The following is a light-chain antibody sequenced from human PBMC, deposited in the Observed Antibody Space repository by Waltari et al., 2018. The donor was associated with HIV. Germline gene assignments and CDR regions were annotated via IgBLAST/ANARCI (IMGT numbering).Light chain of an antibody. J-gene: IGKJ3*01. Sequence: DIQLTQSSSFLSASVGGRVAVTCRASQAIRRDLAWYQQKPGNAPKLLFYAASSVFTGVPSRYRRSGSGPEFALTINNLQPEDFAVYYCQQPPTIPLPVGPGAKVDI. CDR2: AAS. CDR1: QAIRRD. CDR3: QQPPTIPLP. V-gene: IGKV1-9*01.